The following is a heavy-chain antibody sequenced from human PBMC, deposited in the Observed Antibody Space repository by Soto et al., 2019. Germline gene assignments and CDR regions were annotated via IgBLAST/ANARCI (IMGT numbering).Heavy chain of an antibody. CDR3: ASRDPGTSVDY. J-gene: IGHJ4*02. V-gene: IGHV4-4*02. Sequence: SETLSLTCAVSGSSFTSNNWWTWVRQPPGQGLEWIGEIYRTGSTNYNPSLKSRVTISLDKPENQFSLKVTSLTAADTAVYYCASRDPGTSVDYWGQGTLVTVSS. D-gene: IGHD1-7*01. CDR2: IYRTGST. CDR1: GSSFTSNNW.